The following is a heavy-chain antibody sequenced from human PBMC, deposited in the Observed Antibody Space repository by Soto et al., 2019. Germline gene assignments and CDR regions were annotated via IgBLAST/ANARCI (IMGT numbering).Heavy chain of an antibody. Sequence: SETLSLTCTVSAGSVSRGDYFWTWLRQSPGKRLERIAYIYYSGSTNYNPSLKSRATISVDTSKSQVSLTLTSMTAADAALYYCARSPNYYYYGFDVWGQGTAVTVSS. CDR3: ARSPNYYYYGFDV. CDR1: AGSVSRGDYF. CDR2: IYYSGST. J-gene: IGHJ6*02. V-gene: IGHV4-61*08. D-gene: IGHD3-10*01.